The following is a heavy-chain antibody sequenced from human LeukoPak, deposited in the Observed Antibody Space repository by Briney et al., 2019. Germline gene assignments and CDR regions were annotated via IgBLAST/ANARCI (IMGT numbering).Heavy chain of an antibody. CDR2: ISSITTYT. CDR1: GFTFSDYY. CDR3: GRDSRGYSGNIDY. Sequence: NPGGSLRLSCAASGFTFSDYYMTWIRQAPGKGLEWLAYISSITTYTHYADSVKGRFTISRDNAKNSLYLQMNSLRAEDTAVFYCGRDSRGYSGNIDYWGQGTLVTVSS. D-gene: IGHD5-12*01. J-gene: IGHJ4*02. V-gene: IGHV3-11*05.